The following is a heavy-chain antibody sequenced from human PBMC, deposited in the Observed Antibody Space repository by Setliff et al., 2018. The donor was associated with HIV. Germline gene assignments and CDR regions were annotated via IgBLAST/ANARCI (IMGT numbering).Heavy chain of an antibody. CDR3: ARRPYYFDS. CDR2: IYHSGST. CDR1: GGSFSDYY. V-gene: IGHV4-34*01. D-gene: IGHD6-6*01. Sequence: SETLSLTCAVYGGSFSDYYWSWVRQPPGKGLEWIGEIYHSGSTIYNPSLKSRVTISVDTSKNQFSLKLSSVTAADTAVYYCARRPYYFDSWGQGTLVTVSS. J-gene: IGHJ4*02.